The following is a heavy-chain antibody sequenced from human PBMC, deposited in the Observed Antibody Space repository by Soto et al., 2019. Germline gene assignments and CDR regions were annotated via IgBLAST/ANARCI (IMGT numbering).Heavy chain of an antibody. D-gene: IGHD3-10*01. Sequence: QVQLMESGGGVVQPGRSLRLSCAASGFTFSSYGMHWVRQAPGKGLEWVAVIWYDGSNKYYADSVKGRFTISRDNSKNTLYLQMNSLRAEDTAVYYCARGGMVRGVNNWFDPWVQGTLVTVSS. CDR1: GFTFSSYG. V-gene: IGHV3-33*01. CDR2: IWYDGSNK. CDR3: ARGGMVRGVNNWFDP. J-gene: IGHJ5*02.